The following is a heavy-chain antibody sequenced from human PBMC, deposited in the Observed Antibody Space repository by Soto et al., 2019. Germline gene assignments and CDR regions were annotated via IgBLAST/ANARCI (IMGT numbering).Heavy chain of an antibody. CDR2: INSDDITT. D-gene: IGHD6-19*01. CDR3: ARGYSSGPGVY. V-gene: IGHV3-74*01. CDR1: GFTFSSYW. Sequence: GGSLRLSCAASGFTFSSYWMHWVRQAPGKGLVWVSRINSDDITTSYADYVKGRFTISRDNAKNTLYLQINSLTSEDTAVYYCARGYSSGPGVYWGQGTLVTVSS. J-gene: IGHJ4*02.